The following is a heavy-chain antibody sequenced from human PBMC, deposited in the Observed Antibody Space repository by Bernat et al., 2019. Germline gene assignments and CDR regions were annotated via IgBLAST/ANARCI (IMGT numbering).Heavy chain of an antibody. CDR3: ARLERGYSIFDY. J-gene: IGHJ4*02. CDR1: GGPISSYY. V-gene: IGHV4-59*01. CDR2: IYYSGST. D-gene: IGHD5-18*01. Sequence: QVQLQESGPGLVKPSETLSLTCTVSGGPISSYYWSWIRQPPGKGLEWIGYIYYSGSTNYNPSLKSRVTISVDTSKNQFSMKLSSVTAADTDVYYCARLERGYSIFDYWGQGTLVTVSS.